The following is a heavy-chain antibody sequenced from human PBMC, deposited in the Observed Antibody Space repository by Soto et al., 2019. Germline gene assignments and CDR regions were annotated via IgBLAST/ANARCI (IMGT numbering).Heavy chain of an antibody. J-gene: IGHJ5*02. V-gene: IGHV1-8*01. CDR2: MNPNSGNT. CDR1: GYTLNSYD. Sequence: GPSVKVSCKASGYTLNSYDIKWVRQATGQGLEWMGWMNPNSGNTGYAQKFQGRVTMTRNTSISTAYMELSSLRSEDTAVYYCARVFGYSSSWFDPWGQGTLVTVSS. CDR3: ARVFGYSSSWFDP. D-gene: IGHD6-13*01.